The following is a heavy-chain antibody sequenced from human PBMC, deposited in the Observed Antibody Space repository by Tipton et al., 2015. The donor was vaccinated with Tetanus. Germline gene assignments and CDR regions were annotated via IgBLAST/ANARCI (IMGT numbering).Heavy chain of an antibody. D-gene: IGHD4-17*01. CDR1: GGSISSSSYY. J-gene: IGHJ2*01. V-gene: IGHV4-39*01. Sequence: TLSLTCTVSGGSISSSSYYWGWIRQPPGKGLEWIGSIYYSGSTYYNPSLKSRVPISVDTPKNQFSLKLSSVTAADTAVYYCARLHGRATVTFHWYFDLWGRGTLVTVSS. CDR3: ARLHGRATVTFHWYFDL. CDR2: IYYSGST.